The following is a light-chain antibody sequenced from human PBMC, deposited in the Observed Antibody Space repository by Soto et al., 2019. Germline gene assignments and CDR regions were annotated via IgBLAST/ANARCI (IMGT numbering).Light chain of an antibody. Sequence: PGERATLSCRASQGVRSSLAWYQQKPGQAPRLLIYDASNRATGIPARFSGSGSGTDFTLTISSLEPEDFAVYYCQQRSNWPPEVTFGPGTKVDIK. CDR3: QQRSNWPPEVT. CDR1: QGVRSS. CDR2: DAS. V-gene: IGKV3-11*01. J-gene: IGKJ3*01.